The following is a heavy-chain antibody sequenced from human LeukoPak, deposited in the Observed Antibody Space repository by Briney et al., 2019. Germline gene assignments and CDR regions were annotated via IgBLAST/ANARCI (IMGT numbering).Heavy chain of an antibody. CDR3: ARGYGDYEDAFDI. Sequence: ASVKVSCKAAGYTFTGYYMHWVRQAPGQGLEWVGWINPNSGGTDYAQKFQGRVTMTSDTSINTAYMELSRLRSDDTTVYYCARGYGDYEDAFDIWGQGTMVTVSS. V-gene: IGHV1-2*02. D-gene: IGHD4-17*01. J-gene: IGHJ3*02. CDR2: INPNSGGT. CDR1: GYTFTGYY.